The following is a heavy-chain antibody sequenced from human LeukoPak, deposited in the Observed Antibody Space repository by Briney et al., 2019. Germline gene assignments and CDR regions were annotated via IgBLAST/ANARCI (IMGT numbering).Heavy chain of an antibody. CDR3: ATAYSGYYTYYFDY. CDR2: ISTGGSII. V-gene: IGHV3-48*03. D-gene: IGHD3-22*01. J-gene: IGHJ4*02. CDR1: GFTFSTYE. Sequence: GGSLRLSCAASGFTFSTYEMNWVRQAPGKELEWVSYISTGGSIIYYADSVKGRFTISRDNAQNSLYLQMNSLRAEDTAVYYCATAYSGYYTYYFDYWGQGTLVTVSS.